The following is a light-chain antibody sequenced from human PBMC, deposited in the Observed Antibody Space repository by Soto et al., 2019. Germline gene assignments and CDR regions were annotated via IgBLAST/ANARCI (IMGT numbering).Light chain of an antibody. J-gene: IGKJ1*01. CDR3: QQYNNWSWT. Sequence: EIVMTQSPATLSVSPGERATLSCRASQRVSSNLAWYQQKPGQAPRLLIYGVSTRATGIPARFSGSGSGTEFTLTISSLQSEDFVAYYCQQYNNWSWTFGQGTKVEIK. CDR1: QRVSSN. CDR2: GVS. V-gene: IGKV3-15*01.